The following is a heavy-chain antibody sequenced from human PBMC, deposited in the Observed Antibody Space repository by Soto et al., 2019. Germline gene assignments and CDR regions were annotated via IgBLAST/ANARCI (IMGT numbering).Heavy chain of an antibody. CDR2: INPNSGGT. Sequence: QVHLVQSGAEVKKSGASVKVSCEASGYSFTAYCVHWVRQAPGQGLEWMGWINPNSGGTNYAQRFQGRVAMTTDTSTNTSYMELNSLKSDDTSLYFCARSSGTYSDFDYWGQGTHVTVSS. CDR3: ARSSGTYSDFDY. V-gene: IGHV1-2*02. J-gene: IGHJ4*01. D-gene: IGHD1-26*01. CDR1: GYSFTAYC.